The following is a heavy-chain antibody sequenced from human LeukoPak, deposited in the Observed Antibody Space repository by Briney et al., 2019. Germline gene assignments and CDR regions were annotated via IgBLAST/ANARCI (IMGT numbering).Heavy chain of an antibody. CDR2: IKQDGSEK. Sequence: GGSLRLSCVASGLSFGNYWMDWVRHAPGKGLEWVGNIKQDGSEKYYVDSVKGRFTISRDNAKNSLYLDMNSLRVEDTAIYYCTRDFDPWGQGTLVTVSS. CDR1: GLSFGNYW. J-gene: IGHJ5*02. CDR3: TRDFDP. V-gene: IGHV3-7*01.